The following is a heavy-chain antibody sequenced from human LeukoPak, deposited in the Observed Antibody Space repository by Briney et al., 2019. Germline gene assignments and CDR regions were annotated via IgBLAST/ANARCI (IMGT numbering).Heavy chain of an antibody. V-gene: IGHV3-30*03. J-gene: IGHJ6*02. CDR1: GFTLSSYG. CDR3: ASNGVGYCSGGSCYSSGISLDNYYYYYGMDV. D-gene: IGHD2-15*01. Sequence: GGSLRLSCAASGFTLSSYGMHWVRQAPGKGLEWVAVISYDGSNKYYADSVKGRFTISRDNSKNTLYLQMNSLRAEDTAVYYCASNGVGYCSGGSCYSSGISLDNYYYYYGMDVWGQGTTVTVSS. CDR2: ISYDGSNK.